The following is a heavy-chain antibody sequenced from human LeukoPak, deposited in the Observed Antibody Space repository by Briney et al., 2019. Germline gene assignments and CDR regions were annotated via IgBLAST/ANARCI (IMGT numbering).Heavy chain of an antibody. CDR3: ARAGTLQSNPSAFDI. CDR2: IYYSGST. J-gene: IGHJ3*02. CDR1: GGSISRYY. D-gene: IGHD5-24*01. Sequence: SETLSLTCTVSGGSISRYYWSWIRQAPGKGLEWIGYIYYSGSTSYNPSLRSRVTITVDTSKNQFSLKLYSVTAADTAVYYCARAGTLQSNPSAFDIWGQGTMVTVSS. V-gene: IGHV4-59*01.